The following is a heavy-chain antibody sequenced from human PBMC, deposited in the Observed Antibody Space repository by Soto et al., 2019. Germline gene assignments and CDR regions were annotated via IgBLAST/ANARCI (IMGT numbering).Heavy chain of an antibody. Sequence: HPGGSLRLSCAASGFTFSTYWMHWVRQAPGQGLVWVSRIRGDGRETTYADSVKGRFTISRDNAKNTLYLQMNSLRVEDTAVYYCVRENEMAGATSAFQYWGQATPVTV. D-gene: IGHD1-26*01. CDR1: GFTFSTYW. CDR2: IRGDGRET. V-gene: IGHV3-74*01. CDR3: VRENEMAGATSAFQY. J-gene: IGHJ4*02.